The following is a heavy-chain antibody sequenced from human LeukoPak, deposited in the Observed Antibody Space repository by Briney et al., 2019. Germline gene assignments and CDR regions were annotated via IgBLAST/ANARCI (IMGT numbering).Heavy chain of an antibody. V-gene: IGHV3-48*04. D-gene: IGHD4-17*01. J-gene: IGHJ6*03. CDR3: ARIRGPTVYTYYMDV. CDR1: GFTFRGHG. CDR2: ISPGSTTI. Sequence: PGQSLRLSCAASGFTFRGHGMNWVRQAPGKGLEWVSYISPGSTTIYYAESVQGRFTVSRDDAKNSLYLQVNSLSAVDTAVYYCARIRGPTVYTYYMDVWGKGTTVTVSS.